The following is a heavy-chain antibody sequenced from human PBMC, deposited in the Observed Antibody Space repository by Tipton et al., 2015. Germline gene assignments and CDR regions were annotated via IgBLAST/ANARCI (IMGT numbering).Heavy chain of an antibody. V-gene: IGHV4-61*01. CDR3: AREFCGGDCSFSYYYGMDV. Sequence: LRLSCTVSGASVTGGSYYWSWIRQPPGKGLEGIGYVYYSGSPNYTPSLKSRVTISVDTSKNQFSLKLSSVTAADTVVYYCAREFCGGDCSFSYYYGMDVWGQGPTVPVSS. D-gene: IGHD2-21*02. J-gene: IGHJ6*02. CDR1: GASVTGGSYY. CDR2: VYYSGSP.